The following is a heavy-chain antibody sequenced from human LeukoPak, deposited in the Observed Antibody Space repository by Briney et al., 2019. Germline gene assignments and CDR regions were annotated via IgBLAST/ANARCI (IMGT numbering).Heavy chain of an antibody. CDR2: ISGTDGNT. D-gene: IGHD5-12*01. CDR3: AKDGYSGYDFWGYFYYYYMDV. J-gene: IGHJ6*03. V-gene: IGHV3-23*01. CDR1: GFTFSSYG. Sequence: PGGSLRLSCAASGFTFSSYGMSWVRQAPGEGLEWVSAISGTDGNTYYTDSVRGRFTISRDNSKNTLYLQMNSLRAEDTAVYYCAKDGYSGYDFWGYFYYYYMDVWGKGTTVTISS.